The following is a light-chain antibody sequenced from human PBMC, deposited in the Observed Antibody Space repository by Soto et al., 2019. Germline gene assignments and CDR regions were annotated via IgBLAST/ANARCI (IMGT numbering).Light chain of an antibody. J-gene: IGKJ1*01. V-gene: IGKV3-15*01. CDR1: QSVDKN. CDR2: GSF. CDR3: QQYDNWTRT. Sequence: EIVMTQSPVTLSASPGESATLSCRASQSVDKNVAWYQQKPGQAPGLVIVGSFARATGIPARFSGSGSGTEFTLTISSLQYEDFAVYYCQQYDNWTRTFGQGTKVDIK.